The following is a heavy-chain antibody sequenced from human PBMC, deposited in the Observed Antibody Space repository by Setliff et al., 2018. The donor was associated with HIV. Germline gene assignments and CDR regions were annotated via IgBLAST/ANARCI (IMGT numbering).Heavy chain of an antibody. CDR1: GGSISSGSYY. Sequence: KASETLSLTCTVSGGSISSGSYYWTWIRQPAGKGLEWIGRIYTSGSTNYNPSLKSRVAISLDTSKNQFSLNLNSVTAADTAVYYCARESGSYPYRVLQHWGQGTLVTVSS. CDR2: IYTSGST. D-gene: IGHD1-26*01. J-gene: IGHJ1*01. CDR3: ARESGSYPYRVLQH. V-gene: IGHV4-61*02.